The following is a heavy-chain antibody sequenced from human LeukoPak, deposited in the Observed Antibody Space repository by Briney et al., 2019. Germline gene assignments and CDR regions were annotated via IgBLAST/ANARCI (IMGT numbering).Heavy chain of an antibody. CDR2: IHTIET. D-gene: IGHD3-22*01. CDR1: GGSISGYF. V-gene: IGHV4-4*09. CDR3: ARGLRDEERYYKYYYMDV. Sequence: SETLSLTCTISGGSISGYFGTWIRQASGKGLEWIGYIHTIETKYNPSLQSRVSMSIDTSKNQFSLNLRSVTAAETAVYYCARGLRDEERYYKYYYMDVWGKGTTVTVSS. J-gene: IGHJ6*03.